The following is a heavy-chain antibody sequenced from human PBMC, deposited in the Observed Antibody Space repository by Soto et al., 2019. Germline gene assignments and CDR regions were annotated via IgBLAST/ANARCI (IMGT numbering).Heavy chain of an antibody. V-gene: IGHV1-18*04. CDR2: ISAYNGNT. CDR1: GYTFTSYG. J-gene: IGHJ4*02. Sequence: ASVKVSCKASGYTFTSYGISWVRQAPGQGLEWMGWISAYNGNTNYAQKLQGRVTMTTDTSTSTAYMELRSLRSDDTAVYYCARPITAGIAAAGTDPFDYWGQGTLVTVSS. D-gene: IGHD6-13*01. CDR3: ARPITAGIAAAGTDPFDY.